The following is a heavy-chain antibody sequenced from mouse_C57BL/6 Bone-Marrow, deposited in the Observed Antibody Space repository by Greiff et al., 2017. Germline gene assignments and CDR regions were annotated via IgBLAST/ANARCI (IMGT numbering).Heavy chain of an antibody. CDR3: ARGGTTVVARYAMDY. Sequence: EVKLVESEGGLVQPGSSMKLSCTASGFTFSDYYMAWVRQVPEKGLEWVANINYDGSSTYYLDSLKSRFIISRDNAKNILYLQMSSLKSEDTATYYCARGGTTVVARYAMDYWGQGTSVTVSS. D-gene: IGHD1-1*01. CDR1: GFTFSDYY. CDR2: INYDGSST. J-gene: IGHJ4*01. V-gene: IGHV5-16*01.